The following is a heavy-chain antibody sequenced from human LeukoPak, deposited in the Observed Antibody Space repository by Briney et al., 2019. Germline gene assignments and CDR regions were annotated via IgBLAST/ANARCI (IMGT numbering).Heavy chain of an antibody. CDR2: IKQDGSEK. J-gene: IGHJ4*02. D-gene: IGHD3-16*02. V-gene: IGHV3-7*01. Sequence: GGSLRLSCAASGFTFSSYWMSWVRQAPGKGLEWVANIKQDGSEKYYVDSVKGRFTISRDNAKNSLYLQMNSLRAEDTAVYYCARCHGQTLIINYDYVWGSYRFDYWGQGTLVTVSS. CDR3: ARCHGQTLIINYDYVWGSYRFDY. CDR1: GFTFSSYW.